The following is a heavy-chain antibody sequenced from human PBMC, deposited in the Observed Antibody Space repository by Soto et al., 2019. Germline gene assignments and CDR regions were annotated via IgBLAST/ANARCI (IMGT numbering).Heavy chain of an antibody. CDR2: TYYRSQWYS. J-gene: IGHJ4*02. D-gene: IGHD6-19*01. CDR3: ARHEQREADPFDY. V-gene: IGHV6-1*01. CDR1: GDTVSSNSAT. Sequence: QLQQSGPGLVKPSQTLSLTCAISGDTVSSNSATWNWIRQSPSRGLEWLGRTYYRSQWYSDYALSVKSPITINPDTTKNQFSLHLNSVTPEDTAVYYCARHEQREADPFDYWGQGTLVTVSS.